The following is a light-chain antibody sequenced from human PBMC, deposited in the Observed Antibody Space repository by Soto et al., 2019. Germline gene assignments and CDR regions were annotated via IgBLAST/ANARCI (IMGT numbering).Light chain of an antibody. CDR2: GAS. CDR3: HHYGRSAIFT. CDR1: QSVSSNF. Sequence: EIVMRQSPGTLSLSPGERATLSCRASQSVSSNFLAWYQQRPGQAPRLLMDGASSRAAGIPDRFSGSGSGTDFTLTISRLEPEDFAVYYCHHYGRSAIFTFGPGTTVDIK. J-gene: IGKJ3*01. V-gene: IGKV3-20*01.